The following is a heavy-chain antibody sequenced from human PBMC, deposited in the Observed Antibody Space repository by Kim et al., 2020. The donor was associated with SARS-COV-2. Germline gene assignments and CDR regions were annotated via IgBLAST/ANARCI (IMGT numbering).Heavy chain of an antibody. CDR1: GYSFNVYY. V-gene: IGHV1-2*04. CDR2: INPNSGGT. D-gene: IGHD6-19*01. Sequence: ASVKVSCKASGYSFNVYYIHWVRQAPGQGLEWVGWINPNSGGTHYAQRFQGWVTLTTDTSINTASMELRRLKSDDTAVYYCARGLPYSSAWFDYWGQGTLVSVSS. J-gene: IGHJ5*01. CDR3: ARGLPYSSAWFDY.